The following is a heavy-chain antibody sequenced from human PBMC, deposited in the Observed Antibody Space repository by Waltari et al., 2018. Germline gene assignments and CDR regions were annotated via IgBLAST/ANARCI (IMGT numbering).Heavy chain of an antibody. Sequence: QVQLVESGGGVVQPGRSLRLSCAASGFTFSSCAMPWVRTAPGKGLEWVAVISYDGSNKYYADSVKGRFTISRDNSKNTLYLQMNSLGAEDTAVYYCARGGPYGDYHDAFDIWGQGTMVTVSS. CDR2: ISYDGSNK. D-gene: IGHD4-17*01. CDR1: GFTFSSCA. J-gene: IGHJ3*02. V-gene: IGHV3-30-3*01. CDR3: ARGGPYGDYHDAFDI.